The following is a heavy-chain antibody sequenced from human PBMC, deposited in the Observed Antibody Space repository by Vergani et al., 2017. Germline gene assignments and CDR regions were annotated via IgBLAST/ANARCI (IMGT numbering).Heavy chain of an antibody. CDR2: IYTSGST. CDR1: GGSISSGSYY. D-gene: IGHD1-7*01. CDR3: ARDYPPGGGTTYGWFDP. V-gene: IGHV4-61*02. J-gene: IGHJ5*02. Sequence: QVKLQESGPGLLKPSQTLSLTCTVSGGSISSGSYYWSWIRQPAGKGLEWIGRIYTSGSTNYNPSLKSRVTMSVDTSKNQFSLKLSSVTAADTAVYYCARDYPPGGGTTYGWFDPWGQGTLVTVSS.